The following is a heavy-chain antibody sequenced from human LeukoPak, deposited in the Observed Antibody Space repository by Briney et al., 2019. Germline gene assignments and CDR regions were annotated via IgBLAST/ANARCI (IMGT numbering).Heavy chain of an antibody. D-gene: IGHD1-26*01. CDR3: AQHRGFFEVTEYFDF. CDR1: GLTLSNSA. J-gene: IGHJ4*02. V-gene: IGHV3-23*01. CDR2: VSGRGRST. Sequence: PGGSLRLSCVASGLTLSNSAMSWVRQAPGKGLEWVSSVSGRGRSTYYADSAKGRFNVSKDNSTNTLYLEMRSLRAEDTAVYFCAQHRGFFEVTEYFDFWGQGTLVTVSS.